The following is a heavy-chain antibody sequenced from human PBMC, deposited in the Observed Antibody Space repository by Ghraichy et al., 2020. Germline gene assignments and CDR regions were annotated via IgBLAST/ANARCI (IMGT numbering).Heavy chain of an antibody. CDR1: GFTFSSYD. J-gene: IGHJ3*02. Sequence: GGSLRLSCAASGFTFSSYDMHWVRQATGKGLEWVSAIGTAGDTYYPGSVKGRFTISRENAKNSLYLQMNSLRAGDTAVYYCARGNPGGTAAAHDAFDIWGQGTMVTVSS. CDR3: ARGNPGGTAAAHDAFDI. CDR2: IGTAGDT. D-gene: IGHD6-13*01. V-gene: IGHV3-13*01.